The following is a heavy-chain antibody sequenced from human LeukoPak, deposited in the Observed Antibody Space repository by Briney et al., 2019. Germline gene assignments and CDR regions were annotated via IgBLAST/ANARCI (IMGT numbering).Heavy chain of an antibody. J-gene: IGHJ4*02. CDR2: VSGDGSRK. CDR1: GFTFSSHW. D-gene: IGHD6-13*01. Sequence: GGSLRLSCAASGFTFSSHWMHWVRQTPGKGVVWVSRVSGDGSRKTYADFVRGRFTISRDNAKNTLYLQMNSLRVEDTAVYYCAKEGSSSWYYFDYWGQGTLVTVSS. CDR3: AKEGSSSWYYFDY. V-gene: IGHV3-74*01.